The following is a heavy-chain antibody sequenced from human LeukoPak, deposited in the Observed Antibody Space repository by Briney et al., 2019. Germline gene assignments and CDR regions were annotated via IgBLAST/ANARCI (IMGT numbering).Heavy chain of an antibody. CDR2: ISSSGSTI. J-gene: IGHJ6*04. CDR3: AELGITMIGGV. CDR1: GFTFSSYN. D-gene: IGHD3-10*02. V-gene: IGHV3-48*03. Sequence: PGGSLRLSCAASGFTFSSYNMNWVRQAPGRGLEWVSYISSSGSTIYYADSVKGRFTISRDNAKNSLYLQMNSLRTDDTAVYYCAELGITMIGGVWGKGTTVTISS.